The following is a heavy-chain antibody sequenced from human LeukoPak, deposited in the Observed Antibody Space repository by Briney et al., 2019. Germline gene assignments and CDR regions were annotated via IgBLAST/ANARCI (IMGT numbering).Heavy chain of an antibody. D-gene: IGHD5-18*01. CDR1: GFTFGSHA. CDR3: GKTTVGYSSGQKPAWPVDY. J-gene: IGHJ4*02. Sequence: GGSLRLSCEPSGFTFGSHAMYWVRQAPGKGLEWVAGIFGSGGSPHYADPVKGRFTISRDNSRNTVYLQINSLRAEDTAVYYCGKTTVGYSSGQKPAWPVDYWGWGTLVTVSS. CDR2: IFGSGGSP. V-gene: IGHV3-23*01.